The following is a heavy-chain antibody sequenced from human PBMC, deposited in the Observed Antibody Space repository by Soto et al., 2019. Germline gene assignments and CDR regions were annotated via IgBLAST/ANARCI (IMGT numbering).Heavy chain of an antibody. CDR3: ASFPAWDYYYYMDV. V-gene: IGHV3-23*01. J-gene: IGHJ6*03. D-gene: IGHD1-26*01. Sequence: GGSLRLSCAASGFSFSSYAMSWVRQAPGKGLEWVSAISGSGDDTYYADSVKGRFTISRDNSKNTLYLRMNSLRAEDTAVYCCASFPAWDYYYYMDVWGKGTTVTVSS. CDR1: GFSFSSYA. CDR2: ISGSGDDT.